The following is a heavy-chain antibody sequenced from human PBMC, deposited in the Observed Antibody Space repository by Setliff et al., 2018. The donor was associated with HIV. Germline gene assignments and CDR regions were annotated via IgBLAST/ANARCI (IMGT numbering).Heavy chain of an antibody. CDR3: ARTRYYYDSSSYYFQYYYYMDV. CDR1: DGSISNYY. Sequence: SETLSLTCAASDGSISNYYWSWIRQPPGKGLEWIGYVSYSGTTNYNPSLKSRVTISVDTSKNQFSLKLNSLTAADTAVYYCARTRYYYDSSSYYFQYYYYMDVWGKGTTVTVSS. D-gene: IGHD3-22*01. CDR2: VSYSGTT. J-gene: IGHJ6*03. V-gene: IGHV4-59*01.